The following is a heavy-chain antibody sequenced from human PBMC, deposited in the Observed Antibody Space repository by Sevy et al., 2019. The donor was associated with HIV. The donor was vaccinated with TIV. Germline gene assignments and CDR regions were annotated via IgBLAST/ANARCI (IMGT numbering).Heavy chain of an antibody. D-gene: IGHD1-26*01. CDR3: ARGLVGANLGTDY. V-gene: IGHV3-11*06. CDR2: ISFSSNYT. CDR1: GFTFSDYY. Sequence: GESLRLSCSASGFTFSDYYMNWIRQAPGKGLEWISYISFSSNYTMYADSVTGRFTISRDNAKNSLYLQMNSLRAEDTAVYYCARGLVGANLGTDYWGQGSLVTVSS. J-gene: IGHJ4*02.